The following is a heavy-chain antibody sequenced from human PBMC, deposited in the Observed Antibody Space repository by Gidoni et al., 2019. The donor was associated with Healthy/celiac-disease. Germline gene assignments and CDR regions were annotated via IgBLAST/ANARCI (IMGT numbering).Heavy chain of an antibody. CDR2: ISWNSGSI. J-gene: IGHJ4*02. V-gene: IGHV3-9*01. Sequence: EVQLVESGGGLVQPGRSLRLSCAASGFPFDDSAMHWVRQAPGKGLEGVSGISWNSGSIGYADSVKGRFTISRDNAKNSLYLQRNSLRAEDTALYYCAKDTGRSGIAAAGTFDYWGQGTLVTVSS. D-gene: IGHD6-13*01. CDR3: AKDTGRSGIAAAGTFDY. CDR1: GFPFDDSA.